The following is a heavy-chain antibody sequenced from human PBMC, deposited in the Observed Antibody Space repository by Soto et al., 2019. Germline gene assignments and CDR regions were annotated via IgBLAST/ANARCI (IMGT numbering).Heavy chain of an antibody. CDR3: ASNYAYAEGYYWYGIDV. V-gene: IGHV3-74*02. CDR1: GFTFSRYW. CDR2: ISSYGSDT. Sequence: EEQLLESGGGLVQPGGSLRLSCAASGFTFSRYWMHWVRQAPGKGLVWVSRISSYGSDTHYADSVKGRFTISRDNAKNTLYLQMNSLRADDTPMHYCASNYAYAEGYYWYGIDVWGQGTTVTVSS. J-gene: IGHJ6*02. D-gene: IGHD3-16*01.